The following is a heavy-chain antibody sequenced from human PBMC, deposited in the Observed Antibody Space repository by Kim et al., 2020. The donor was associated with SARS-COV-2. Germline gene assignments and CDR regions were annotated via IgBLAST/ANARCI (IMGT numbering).Heavy chain of an antibody. J-gene: IGHJ6*02. V-gene: IGHV4-61*01. CDR1: GGSVSSGSYY. CDR2: IYYSGST. D-gene: IGHD3-10*01. CDR3: ARSRLGSWPYYYYYGMDV. Sequence: SETLSLTCTVSGGSVSSGSYYWSWIRQPPGKGLEWIGYIYYSGSTNYNPSLKSRVTISVDTSKNQFSLKLSSVTAADTAVYYCARSRLGSWPYYYYYGMDVWGQGTTVTVSS.